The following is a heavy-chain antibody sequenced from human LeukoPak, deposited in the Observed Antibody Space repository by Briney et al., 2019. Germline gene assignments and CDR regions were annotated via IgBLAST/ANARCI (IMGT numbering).Heavy chain of an antibody. CDR2: INHSGST. D-gene: IGHD6-6*01. CDR1: GGSFSGYY. Sequence: PSETLSFTCAVYGGSFSGYYWSWIRQPPGKGLEWIGEINHSGSTNYNPSLKSRVTISVDTSKNQSSLRLSSVTAADTAVYYCARVIAARPGYYYYYMDVWGKGTTVTVSS. V-gene: IGHV4-34*01. J-gene: IGHJ6*03. CDR3: ARVIAARPGYYYYYMDV.